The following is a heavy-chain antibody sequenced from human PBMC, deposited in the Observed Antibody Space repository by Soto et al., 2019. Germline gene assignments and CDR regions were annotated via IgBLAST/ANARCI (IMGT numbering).Heavy chain of an antibody. CDR1: GFGFSGYA. J-gene: IGHJ4*02. CDR2: LAGSGGDK. D-gene: IGHD2-2*01. Sequence: GGSLSLSCAVSGFGFSGYAMNWVRQAPGKGLQWVSGLAGSGGDKNYADSVRGRFTVTRDNSTNTLYPQMNSLRAEDTAVYYCAKDEGYCSSTSCYALDYWGQGTLVTVSS. V-gene: IGHV3-23*01. CDR3: AKDEGYCSSTSCYALDY.